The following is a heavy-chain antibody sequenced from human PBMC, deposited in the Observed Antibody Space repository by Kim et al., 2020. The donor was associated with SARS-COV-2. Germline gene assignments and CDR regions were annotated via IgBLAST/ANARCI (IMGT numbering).Heavy chain of an antibody. CDR2: IYYSGST. D-gene: IGHD6-13*01. CDR1: GGSISSYY. Sequence: SETLSLTCTVSGGSISSYYWSWIRQPPGKGLEWIGYIYYSGSTNYNPSLKSRVTISVDTSKNQFSLKLSSVTAADTAVYYCARGRGIADGFDIWGQGTMVTVSS. CDR3: ARGRGIADGFDI. J-gene: IGHJ3*02. V-gene: IGHV4-59*13.